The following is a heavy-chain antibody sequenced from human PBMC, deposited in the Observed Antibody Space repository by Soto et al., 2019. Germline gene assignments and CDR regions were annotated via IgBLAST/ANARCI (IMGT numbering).Heavy chain of an antibody. CDR1: GFTFSSYW. V-gene: IGHV3-7*01. CDR3: ARVPGFVAFDI. D-gene: IGHD6-25*01. Sequence: PGGSLRLSCAASGFTFSSYWVTWVRQAPGKGLEWVANIKQDGSEKNYVDSVKGRFTVSRDNAKNSLFLQMNSLRAEDTAVYYCARVPGFVAFDIWGQGTVVTVSS. J-gene: IGHJ3*02. CDR2: IKQDGSEK.